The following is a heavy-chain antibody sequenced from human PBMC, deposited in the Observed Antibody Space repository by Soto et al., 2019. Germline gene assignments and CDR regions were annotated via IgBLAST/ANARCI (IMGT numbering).Heavy chain of an antibody. V-gene: IGHV4-31*03. CDR2: IYYSGGT. J-gene: IGHJ6*02. Sequence: SQTLSLTCTVSGGSTNNGGYYWSWIRQHPGKGLEWIGYIYYSGGTSYSPSLKSRVTISVDTSKNQFSLKLSSVTAADTAVYYLALDPIRQCSRTNCYSYHYHGMDVWGPGTLVSVS. CDR3: ALDPIRQCSRTNCYSYHYHGMDV. D-gene: IGHD2-2*01. CDR1: GGSTNNGGYY.